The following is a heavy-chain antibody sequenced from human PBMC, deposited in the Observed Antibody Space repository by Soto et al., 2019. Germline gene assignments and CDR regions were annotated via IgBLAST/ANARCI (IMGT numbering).Heavy chain of an antibody. J-gene: IGHJ6*02. CDR2: ISYDGSNK. D-gene: IGHD2-2*01. V-gene: IGHV3-30*18. CDR1: GFTFSTYG. CDR3: AKGQHCRSTSCYFYYYGVDV. Sequence: QVQLVESGGGVVQPGRSLRLSCAASGFTFSTYGMHWVRQAPGKGLEWVAVISYDGSNKYYADSVKGRLTISSDNSKNSLYLQMNSLRAEDTAVYYCAKGQHCRSTSCYFYYYGVDVWGQGTTVAVSS.